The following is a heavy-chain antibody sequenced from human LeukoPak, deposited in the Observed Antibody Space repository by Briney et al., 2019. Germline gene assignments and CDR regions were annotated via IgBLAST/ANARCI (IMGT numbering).Heavy chain of an antibody. CDR2: IYHSGST. J-gene: IGHJ6*04. CDR3: ARDLPRLMGTIGDPYYSMDV. V-gene: IGHV4-38-2*02. Sequence: SETLSLTRTVSGYSISSGYYWGWIRQPPGKGLEWIGSIYHSGSTNYNPSLKSRVTISVDTSKNQFSLKLSSVTAADTAVYYCARDLPRLMGTIGDPYYSMDVWGKGTTVTVSS. D-gene: IGHD2-8*01. CDR1: GYSISSGYY.